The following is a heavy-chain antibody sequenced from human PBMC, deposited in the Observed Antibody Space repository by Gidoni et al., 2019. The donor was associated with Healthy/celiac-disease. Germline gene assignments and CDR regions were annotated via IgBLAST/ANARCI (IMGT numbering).Heavy chain of an antibody. CDR2: IIPIFGTA. V-gene: IGHV1-69*01. CDR3: ARDRAYCGGDCYSDAFDI. CDR1: GGTFSSYA. Sequence: QVQLVQSGAEVKKPGSSVKVSCKASGGTFSSYAISWVRQAPGQGLEWMGGIIPIFGTANYAQKFQGRVTITADESTSTAYMELSSLRSEDTAVYYCARDRAYCGGDCYSDAFDIWGQGTMVTVSS. J-gene: IGHJ3*02. D-gene: IGHD2-21*02.